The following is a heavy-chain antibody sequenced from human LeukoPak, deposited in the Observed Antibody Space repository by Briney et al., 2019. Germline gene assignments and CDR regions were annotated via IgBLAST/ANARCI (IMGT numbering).Heavy chain of an antibody. V-gene: IGHV3-30*02. CDR1: GFTFSSYG. J-gene: IGHJ4*02. D-gene: IGHD6-19*01. CDR2: IRFHGSNK. Sequence: PGGSLRLSCAASGFTFSSYGMHWVRQAPGKGLEWVAFIRFHGSNKYYADSVKGRFTISRDNSKNTLYLQMNSLRAEDTAVYYCAKESSGGWYFDYWGQGTLVTVSS. CDR3: AKESSGGWYFDY.